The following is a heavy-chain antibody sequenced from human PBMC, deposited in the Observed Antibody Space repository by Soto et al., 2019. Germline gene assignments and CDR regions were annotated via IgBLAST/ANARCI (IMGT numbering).Heavy chain of an antibody. CDR1: GFTFSTYA. CDR3: AREISRMTTVTLGAFDV. CDR2: ISYDGSNK. D-gene: IGHD4-17*01. J-gene: IGHJ3*01. Sequence: SLRLSCAASGFTFSTYAMHWVRQAPGKGLEWVAVISYDGSNKYYADSVKGRFIISRDSSKNTVHLQMNSLSAEDTAVYYCAREISRMTTVTLGAFDVWGQGTMVTVSS. V-gene: IGHV3-30-3*01.